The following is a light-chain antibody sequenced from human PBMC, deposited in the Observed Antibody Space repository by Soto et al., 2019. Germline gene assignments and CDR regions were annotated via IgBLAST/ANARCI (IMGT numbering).Light chain of an antibody. CDR3: QQYNSFPIT. Sequence: DIQMTQSPSSLSASVGDRIIITCRASQGISSWLAWYQQKPDKAPRSLIYASSTLVSGVPSRFSGSVSGTDFTLTISSLQPEDFATYYCQQYNSFPITFGGGTKVEIQ. CDR1: QGISSW. J-gene: IGKJ4*01. V-gene: IGKV1D-16*01. CDR2: ASS.